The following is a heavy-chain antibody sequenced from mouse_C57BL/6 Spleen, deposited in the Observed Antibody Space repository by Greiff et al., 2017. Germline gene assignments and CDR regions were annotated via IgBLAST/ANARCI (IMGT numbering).Heavy chain of an antibody. J-gene: IGHJ4*01. Sequence: QVQLQQPGAELVKPGASVKMSCKASGYTFTSYWITWVKQRPGQGLEWIGDIYPGSGSTNYNEKFKSKATLTVDTSSSTAYMQLSILTSEDSAVDYCSRSHYYGRYYAMDYWGQGTSGTVSS. CDR1: GYTFTSYW. D-gene: IGHD1-1*01. V-gene: IGHV1-55*01. CDR3: SRSHYYGRYYAMDY. CDR2: IYPGSGST.